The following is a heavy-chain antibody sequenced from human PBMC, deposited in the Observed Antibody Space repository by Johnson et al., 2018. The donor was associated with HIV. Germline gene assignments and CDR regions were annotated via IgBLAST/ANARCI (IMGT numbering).Heavy chain of an antibody. CDR1: GFTFDDYG. CDR2: INWNGGRT. D-gene: IGHD5-18*01. Sequence: VQLVESGGGVVQPGRSLRLSCAASGFTFDDYGMSWVRQAPGKGLEWVSGINWNGGRTGYADSVKGRFTISRDNAKNSLYLQMNSLRAEDTALYYCARLPSGYSRDDLDIWGKGTMVTVSS. J-gene: IGHJ3*02. V-gene: IGHV3-20*04. CDR3: ARLPSGYSRDDLDI.